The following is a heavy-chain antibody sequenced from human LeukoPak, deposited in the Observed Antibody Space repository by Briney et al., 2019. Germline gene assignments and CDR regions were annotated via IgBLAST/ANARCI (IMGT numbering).Heavy chain of an antibody. CDR3: AKDRGGGD. J-gene: IGHJ4*02. Sequence: GASLRLSCAASGFPFSIYPMIWVPHAPGEGREWVSAISGSGDSTYYADSVKGRFTISRDNSKNTLYLQMNSLRAEDTAVYYCAKDRGGGDWGQGTLVTVSS. CDR1: GFPFSIYP. V-gene: IGHV3-23*01. CDR2: ISGSGDST. D-gene: IGHD3-10*01.